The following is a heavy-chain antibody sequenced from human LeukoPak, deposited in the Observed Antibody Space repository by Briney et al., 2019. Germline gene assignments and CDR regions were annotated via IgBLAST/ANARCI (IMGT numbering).Heavy chain of an antibody. Sequence: SETLSLTCAVYGGSFSVYYWSWIRQPPGKGLEWIGEINHSGSTNYNPSLKSRVTISVDTSKNQFSLKLSSVTAADTAVYYCARLVVVPAVPGNYYYGMDVWGQGTTVTVSS. D-gene: IGHD2-2*01. J-gene: IGHJ6*02. CDR2: INHSGST. CDR1: GGSFSVYY. V-gene: IGHV4-34*01. CDR3: ARLVVVPAVPGNYYYGMDV.